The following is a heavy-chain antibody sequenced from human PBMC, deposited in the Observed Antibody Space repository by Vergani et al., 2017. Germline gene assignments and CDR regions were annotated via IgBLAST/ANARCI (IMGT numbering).Heavy chain of an antibody. CDR2: ISYDGSKT. D-gene: IGHD3-16*01. J-gene: IGHJ6*03. CDR3: ARDVWDCSGISXFLRAGEFYYMDV. V-gene: IGHV3-33*05. Sequence: QVQLVESGGGVVQPGTSLRLSCEASGFKFSQFGMHWVRQGPGTGLEWVAFISYDGSKTQYADSEKGRVTISRDNSKNTVGLEMSSLRVDDTATYYCARDVWDCSGISXFLRAGEFYYMDVWGQGTTVTVSS. CDR1: GFKFSQFG.